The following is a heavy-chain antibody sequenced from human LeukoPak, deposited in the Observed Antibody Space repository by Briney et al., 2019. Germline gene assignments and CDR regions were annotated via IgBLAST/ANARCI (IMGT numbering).Heavy chain of an antibody. J-gene: IGHJ6*03. CDR3: ARDRGGSGRLYYYYYYMDV. CDR1: GFTFSSYS. D-gene: IGHD3-10*01. CDR2: ISSSSSYI. Sequence: GGSLRLSCAASGFTFSSYSMNWVRQAPGKGLEWVSSISSSSSYIYYADSVKGRFTISRDNAKNSLYLQMNSLRAEDTAVYYCARDRGGSGRLYYYYYYMDVWGKGTTVTVSS. V-gene: IGHV3-21*01.